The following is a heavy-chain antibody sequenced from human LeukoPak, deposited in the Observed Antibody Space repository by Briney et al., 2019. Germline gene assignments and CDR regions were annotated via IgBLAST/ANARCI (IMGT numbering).Heavy chain of an antibody. Sequence: PSQTLSLTCSVSGGSISSGGYYWNWVRQHPGKGLEWIGYIYHSGSTNYHPSLKSRITISVYTTKNQFELKLNSVTAADTAVYYCARDGRYCSTTSCQGWFDPWGQGTLVTVSS. V-gene: IGHV4-31*03. J-gene: IGHJ5*02. CDR2: IYHSGST. CDR1: GGSISSGGYY. D-gene: IGHD2-2*01. CDR3: ARDGRYCSTTSCQGWFDP.